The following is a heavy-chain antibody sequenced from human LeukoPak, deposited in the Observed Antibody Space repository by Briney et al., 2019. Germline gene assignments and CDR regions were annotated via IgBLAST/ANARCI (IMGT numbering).Heavy chain of an antibody. D-gene: IGHD3-22*01. V-gene: IGHV5-51*01. J-gene: IGHJ4*02. CDR1: GDSFTNYW. CDR3: ARSYYDSSGYYYSSFDY. Sequence: GESLKISCKGSGDSFTNYWIGWVRQIPGKGLEWMGIIYPGDSDTRYSPSFQGQVTISADKSISTAYLQWNSLKASDTAMYYCARSYYDSSGYYYSSFDYWGQGTLVTVSS. CDR2: IYPGDSDT.